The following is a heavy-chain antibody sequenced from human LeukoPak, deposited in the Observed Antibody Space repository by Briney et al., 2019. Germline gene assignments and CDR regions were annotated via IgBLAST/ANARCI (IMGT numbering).Heavy chain of an antibody. CDR3: ARKGYSGYEKRWFDP. J-gene: IGHJ5*02. D-gene: IGHD5-12*01. V-gene: IGHV4-39*07. CDR1: GGSISSSSYY. Sequence: SETLSLTCTVSGGSISSSSYYWGWIRQPPGKGLEWIGSIYYSGSTYYNPSLKSRVTISVDTSKNQFSLKLSSVTAADTAVYYCARKGYSGYEKRWFDPWGQGTLVTVSS. CDR2: IYYSGST.